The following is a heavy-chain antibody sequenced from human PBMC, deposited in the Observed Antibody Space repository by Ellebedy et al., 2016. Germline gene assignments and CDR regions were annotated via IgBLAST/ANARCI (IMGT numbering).Heavy chain of an antibody. J-gene: IGHJ4*02. CDR3: VRGTDY. CDR1: GYAFTTYA. CDR2: VKEDGSR. Sequence: SXKASGYAFTTYAIHWVRQAPGNGLEWMDSVKEDGSRVKGRFTISRDDAKNSVYLQMNSLRAEDTAVYYCVRGTDYWGQGTLVTVSS. V-gene: IGHV3-7*01. D-gene: IGHD3-10*01.